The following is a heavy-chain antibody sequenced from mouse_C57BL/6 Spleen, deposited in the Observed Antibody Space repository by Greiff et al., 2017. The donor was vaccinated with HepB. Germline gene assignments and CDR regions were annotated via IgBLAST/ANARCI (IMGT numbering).Heavy chain of an antibody. V-gene: IGHV3-6*01. J-gene: IGHJ3*01. CDR2: ISYDGSN. D-gene: IGHD4-1*01. CDR3: ARDLDWEAY. CDR1: GYSITSGYY. Sequence: EVQRVESGPGLVKPSQSLSLTCSVTGYSITSGYYWNWIRQFPGNKLEWIGYISYDGSNNYNPSLKNRISITRDTSTNQFFLKLNSVTTEDTATYYCARDLDWEAYWGQGTLVTVSA.